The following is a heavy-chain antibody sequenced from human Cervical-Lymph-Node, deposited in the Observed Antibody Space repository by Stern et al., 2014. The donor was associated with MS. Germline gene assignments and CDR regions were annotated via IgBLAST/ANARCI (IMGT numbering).Heavy chain of an antibody. J-gene: IGHJ4*02. CDR3: ARERAAADGFDY. D-gene: IGHD6-13*01. CDR2: IIPAFATT. CDR1: GGTFSNS. Sequence: VQLVESGAEIVKPGSSVRVSCKASGGTFSNSISWVRQAPGGGLEWMGNIIPAFATTNYAERLQGRITMTADEATTTAYMDLSGLTPADAAVYYCARERAAADGFDYWGQGTLVTVSS. V-gene: IGHV1-69*18.